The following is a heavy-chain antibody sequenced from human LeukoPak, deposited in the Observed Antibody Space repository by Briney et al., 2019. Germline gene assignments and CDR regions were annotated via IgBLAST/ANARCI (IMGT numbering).Heavy chain of an antibody. CDR3: ANLPGGFSGSYDKDYFDY. V-gene: IGHV3-30*18. CDR2: ISYDGSNK. Sequence: PGGSLRLSCAASGFTFSSYGMHWVRQAPGKGLEWVAVISYDGSNKYYADSVKGRFTISRDNSKNTLYLQMNSLRAEDTAVYYCANLPGGFSGSYDKDYFDYWGQGTLVTVSS. D-gene: IGHD1-26*01. J-gene: IGHJ4*02. CDR1: GFTFSSYG.